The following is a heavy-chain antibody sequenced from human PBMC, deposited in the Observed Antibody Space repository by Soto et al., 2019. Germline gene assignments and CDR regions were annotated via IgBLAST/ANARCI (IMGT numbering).Heavy chain of an antibody. CDR2: INHSGST. V-gene: IGHV4-34*01. J-gene: IGHJ4*02. CDR3: ARGLPGYYYDSSGYYPKTYYFDY. D-gene: IGHD3-22*01. Sequence: SETLSLTCAVYGGSFSGYYWSWIRQPPGKGLEWIGEINHSGSTNYNPSLKSRVTISVDTSKNQFSLKLSSVTAADTAVYYCARGLPGYYYDSSGYYPKTYYFDYWGQGILVTVSS. CDR1: GGSFSGYY.